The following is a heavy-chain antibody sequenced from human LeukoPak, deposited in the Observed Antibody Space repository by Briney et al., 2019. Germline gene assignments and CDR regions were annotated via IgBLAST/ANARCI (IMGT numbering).Heavy chain of an antibody. CDR1: GYTFTDYY. D-gene: IGHD3-3*01. V-gene: IGHV1-2*02. Sequence: VASVKVSCKASGYTFTDYYIRWVRQAPGQGLEWMGWINPNSDDTNFAQNFQGRVTMTRDTSISTAYMELSSLRSDDTAVYYCARVTEVRAFWFWGQVTMVTVSS. CDR3: ARVTEVRAFWF. J-gene: IGHJ3*01. CDR2: INPNSDDT.